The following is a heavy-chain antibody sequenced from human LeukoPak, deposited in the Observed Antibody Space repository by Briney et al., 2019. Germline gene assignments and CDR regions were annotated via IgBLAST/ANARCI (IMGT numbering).Heavy chain of an antibody. Sequence: GGSLRLSCAASGFTFSSYAMSWVRQAPGKGLEWVSAITGSGGSTYFPDSVKGRFTISRDNSKNTLYLQMNSLRAEDTAVYYCARAGNIRFDYWGQGTLVTVSS. CDR3: ARAGNIRFDY. CDR2: ITGSGGST. J-gene: IGHJ4*02. CDR1: GFTFSSYA. D-gene: IGHD1/OR15-1a*01. V-gene: IGHV3-23*01.